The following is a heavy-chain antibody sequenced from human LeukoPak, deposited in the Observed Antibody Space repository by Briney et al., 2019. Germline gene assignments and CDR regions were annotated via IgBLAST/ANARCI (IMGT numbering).Heavy chain of an antibody. D-gene: IGHD3-3*01. CDR3: AREKRGRFLEWSSDAFDI. V-gene: IGHV4-34*01. Sequence: SETLSLTCAVYGGSFSDYYWTWIRQSPGKGLEWIGEINHSGSTNYNPSHKSRVTISIDTSKNQFSLKLSSVTAADTAVYYCAREKRGRFLEWSSDAFDIWGQGTMVTVSS. J-gene: IGHJ3*02. CDR2: INHSGST. CDR1: GGSFSDYY.